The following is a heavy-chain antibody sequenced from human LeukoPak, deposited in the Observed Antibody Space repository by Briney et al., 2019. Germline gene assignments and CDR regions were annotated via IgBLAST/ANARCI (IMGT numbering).Heavy chain of an antibody. D-gene: IGHD3-10*01. V-gene: IGHV3-30*02. CDR1: EFTFSSYG. Sequence: GGSLRLSCAASEFTFSSYGMHWVRQAPGKGLEWVAFIRYDGSNKYYADSVKGRFTISRDNSKYTVYLQMNSLRAEDTAVYYCAKDFLKSITLIRGVRSWVGYFDYWGQGTLVTVSS. CDR3: AKDFLKSITLIRGVRSWVGYFDY. J-gene: IGHJ4*02. CDR2: IRYDGSNK.